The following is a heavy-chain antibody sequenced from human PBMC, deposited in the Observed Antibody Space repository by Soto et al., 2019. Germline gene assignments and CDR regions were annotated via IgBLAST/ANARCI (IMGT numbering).Heavy chain of an antibody. J-gene: IGHJ5*02. CDR3: ARRRRLYVSGSYDKTDWYAP. CDR2: INHSGST. V-gene: IGHV4-34*01. CDR1: GGSFSGYY. D-gene: IGHD3-10*01. Sequence: SETLALTCAVYGGSFSGYYWSWIRQPPGKGLEWIGEINHSGSTNYNPSLKSRVTISVDTSKNQFSLKLSSVTAADTAVYYCARRRRLYVSGSYDKTDWYAPWGRGTLVIV.